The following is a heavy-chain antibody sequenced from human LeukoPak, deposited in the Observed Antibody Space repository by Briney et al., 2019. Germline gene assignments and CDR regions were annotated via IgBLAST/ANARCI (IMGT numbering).Heavy chain of an antibody. J-gene: IGHJ3*02. CDR3: ARAAWAGVATTDAFDI. CDR1: GYTFTSYY. V-gene: IGHV1-46*01. CDR2: INPSGGST. Sequence: ASVKVSCKASGYTFTSYYMHWVRQAPGQGLEWMGIINPSGGSTSYAQKFQGRVTMTRDTSTSTVYMELSSLRSDDTAVYYCARAAWAGVATTDAFDIWGQGTMVTVSS. D-gene: IGHD2-15*01.